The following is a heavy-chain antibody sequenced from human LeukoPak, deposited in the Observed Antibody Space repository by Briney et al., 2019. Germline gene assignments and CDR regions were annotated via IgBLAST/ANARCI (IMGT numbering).Heavy chain of an antibody. D-gene: IGHD4-17*01. CDR3: AREWDYGDYTVNYGMDV. CDR2: INPSGGSI. CDR1: GYTFTIYY. V-gene: IGHV1-46*01. J-gene: IGHJ6*02. Sequence: ASVKVSCKASGYTFTIYYMHWVRQAPGQGLEWMGIINPSGGSISYAQKFQGRVTMTRDTSTSTVYMELSSLRSEDTAVYYCAREWDYGDYTVNYGMDVWGQGTTVTVSS.